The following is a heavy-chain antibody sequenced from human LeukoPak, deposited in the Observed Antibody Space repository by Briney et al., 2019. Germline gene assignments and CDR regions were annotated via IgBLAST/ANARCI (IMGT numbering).Heavy chain of an antibody. CDR2: IYSGGST. J-gene: IGHJ1*01. Sequence: GGSLRLSCAASGFTVSSNYMTWVRQAPGKGLEWVSVIYSGGSTYYADSVKGRFTISRDNSKNTLYLQMNSLRAEDTAVYYCANQAPVPRYFQHWGQGTLVTVSS. CDR3: ANQAPVPRYFQH. D-gene: IGHD6-6*01. CDR1: GFTVSSNY. V-gene: IGHV3-66*01.